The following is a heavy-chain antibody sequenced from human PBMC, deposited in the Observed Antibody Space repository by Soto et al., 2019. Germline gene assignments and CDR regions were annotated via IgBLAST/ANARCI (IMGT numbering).Heavy chain of an antibody. J-gene: IGHJ2*01. Sequence: QVQLVQSGAEVKKPGSSVKVSCKASGGTFSSYTISWVRQAPGQGLEWMGRIIPILGIANYAQKFQGRVTITADKSTSTAYMELSSLRSEDTAVYYCASTRGSGWGQYWYFDLWGRGTLVTVSS. D-gene: IGHD6-19*01. CDR2: IIPILGIA. CDR3: ASTRGSGWGQYWYFDL. V-gene: IGHV1-69*02. CDR1: GGTFSSYT.